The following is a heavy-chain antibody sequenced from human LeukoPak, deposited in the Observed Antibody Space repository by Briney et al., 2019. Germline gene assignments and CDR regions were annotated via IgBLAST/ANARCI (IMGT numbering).Heavy chain of an antibody. J-gene: IGHJ3*02. CDR1: GYSISSTYY. CDR2: IYHSGSA. D-gene: IGHD3-3*01. Sequence: PSETLSLTCTVSGYSISSTYYWGWIRQPPGKGLEWIGSIYHSGSAYYNPSLESRVTISLDTSRNQFSLKLNSVTAADTAVYYCARGHDFWSGYLAFDIWGQGTMVTVSS. V-gene: IGHV4-38-2*02. CDR3: ARGHDFWSGYLAFDI.